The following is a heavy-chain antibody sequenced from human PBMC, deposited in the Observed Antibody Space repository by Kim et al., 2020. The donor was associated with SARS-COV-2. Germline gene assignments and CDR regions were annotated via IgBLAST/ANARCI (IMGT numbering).Heavy chain of an antibody. CDR1: GYTFTSYG. D-gene: IGHD4-17*01. V-gene: IGHV1-18*01. CDR2: IGAYNGNT. Sequence: ASVKVSCKASGYTFTSYGISWVRQAPGQGLEWMGWIGAYNGNTNYAQKLQGRVTMTTDTSTSTAYMELRSLRSDDTAVYYCARDETVLLDGDYFGNIDYWGQGTLVTVSS. J-gene: IGHJ4*02. CDR3: ARDETVLLDGDYFGNIDY.